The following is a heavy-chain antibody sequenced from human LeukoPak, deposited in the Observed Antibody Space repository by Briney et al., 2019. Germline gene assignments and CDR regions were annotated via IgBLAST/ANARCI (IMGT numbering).Heavy chain of an antibody. CDR3: ARGSYCYDSSGLDAFDI. J-gene: IGHJ3*02. CDR1: GYTFTSYD. D-gene: IGHD3-22*01. V-gene: IGHV1-8*03. CDR2: MNPNSGNT. Sequence: ASVKVSCKASGYTFTSYDINWVRQATGQGLEWMGWMNPNSGNTGYAQKFQGRVTITRNTSISTAYMELSSLRSEDTAVYYCARGSYCYDSSGLDAFDIWGQGTMVTVSS.